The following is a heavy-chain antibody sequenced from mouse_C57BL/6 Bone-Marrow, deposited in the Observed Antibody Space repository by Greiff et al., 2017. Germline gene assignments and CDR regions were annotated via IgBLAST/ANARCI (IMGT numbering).Heavy chain of an antibody. Sequence: QVQLQQSGPELVKPGASVKISCKASGYAFSSSWMNWVKQRPGKGLEWIGRIYPGDGDTNYNGKFKGKATLTADKSSSTAYMQLSSLTSEDSAVYFCARSRWLPAWFAYWGQGTLVTVSA. CDR1: GYAFSSSW. V-gene: IGHV1-82*01. D-gene: IGHD2-3*01. CDR3: ARSRWLPAWFAY. CDR2: IYPGDGDT. J-gene: IGHJ3*01.